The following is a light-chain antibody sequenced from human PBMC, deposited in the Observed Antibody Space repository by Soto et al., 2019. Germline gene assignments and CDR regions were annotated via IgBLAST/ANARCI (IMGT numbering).Light chain of an antibody. V-gene: IGKV1-39*01. CDR3: QQWAT. CDR2: AAS. CDR1: QSISSY. J-gene: IGKJ4*01. Sequence: DIQMTQSPSSLSASVGDRVTITCRASQSISSYLNWYQQKPGKAPKLLIYAASSLQSGVPSRFSGSGSGTDFTLTISSLQPEDFATYYCQQWATFGGGTKVEIK.